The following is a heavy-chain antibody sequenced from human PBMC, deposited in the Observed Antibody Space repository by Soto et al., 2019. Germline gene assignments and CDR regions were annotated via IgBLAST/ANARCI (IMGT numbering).Heavy chain of an antibody. J-gene: IGHJ6*02. V-gene: IGHV1-18*04. CDR3: AREVGHMDV. CDR1: GYTFTTYG. CDR2: ASPYNGDT. D-gene: IGHD2-2*01. Sequence: QVQLVQSGAEVKKPGASVKVSCKASGYTFTTYGINWVRQAPGQGLEWMGWASPYNGDTTYAQKVQGRVTMTKDTSTPTAYLELRSQRSDDTAVYYCAREVGHMDVWGQGTTVTVSS.